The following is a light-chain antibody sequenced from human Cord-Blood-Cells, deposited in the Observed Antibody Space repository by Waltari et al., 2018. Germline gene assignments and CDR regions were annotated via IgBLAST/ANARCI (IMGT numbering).Light chain of an antibody. CDR1: SRDVGGYNY. CDR3: CSYAGSYTYV. V-gene: IGLV2-11*01. CDR2: DVS. Sequence: QSALTQPRSVSGSPGPSVTISCPGTSRDVGGYNYVSWYQQHPDKDPKLMIYDVSKRPSGFPDRFSGSKSGNTASLTISGLQAEDEADYYCCSYAGSYTYVFGTGTKVTVL. J-gene: IGLJ1*01.